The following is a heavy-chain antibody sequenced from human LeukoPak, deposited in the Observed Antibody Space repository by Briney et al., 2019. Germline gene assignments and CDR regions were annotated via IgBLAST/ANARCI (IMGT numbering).Heavy chain of an antibody. CDR2: IHYSGET. CDR1: GGSISGYY. Sequence: SETLSLTCTVSGGSISGYYWSWIRQPPGKGLEWIGYIHYSGETNYNPSLSSRVTIAMDTSKNQFSLNLRSVTAADMAVYYCARDLTFDYWGQGALVTVSS. V-gene: IGHV4-59*12. J-gene: IGHJ4*02. CDR3: ARDLTFDY.